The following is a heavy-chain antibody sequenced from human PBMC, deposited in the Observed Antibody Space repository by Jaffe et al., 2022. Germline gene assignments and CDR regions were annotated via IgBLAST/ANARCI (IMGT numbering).Heavy chain of an antibody. J-gene: IGHJ4*02. CDR1: GFTFSTYT. CDR2: ISVSSTYI. Sequence: EVQLVESGGGLVKPGGSLRLSCAASGFTFSTYTMNWVRQAPGKGLEWVSSISVSSTYIYYADSVKGRFTISRDNARNSLYLQMNGLRAEDTAVYYCVRDAYTAYGRRVYYFDSWGPGILVAVSS. D-gene: IGHD5-12*01. V-gene: IGHV3-21*01. CDR3: VRDAYTAYGRRVYYFDS.